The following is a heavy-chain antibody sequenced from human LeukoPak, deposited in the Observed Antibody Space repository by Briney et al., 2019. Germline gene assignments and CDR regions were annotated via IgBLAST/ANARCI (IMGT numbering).Heavy chain of an antibody. CDR3: ARDSFLTINPYFDY. D-gene: IGHD3-10*01. Sequence: ASVKVSCKASGGTFSSYTISWVRQAPGQGLEWMGRIIPIFGTANYAQKFQGRVSITTDESTSTAYMELSSLRSEDTAIYYCARDSFLTINPYFDYWGQGTLVTVSS. V-gene: IGHV1-69*05. CDR2: IIPIFGTA. J-gene: IGHJ4*02. CDR1: GGTFSSYT.